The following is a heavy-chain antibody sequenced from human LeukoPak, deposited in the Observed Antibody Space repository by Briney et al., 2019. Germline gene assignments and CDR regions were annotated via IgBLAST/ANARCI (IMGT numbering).Heavy chain of an antibody. D-gene: IGHD3-10*01. J-gene: IGHJ4*02. V-gene: IGHV4-39*07. Sequence: SETLSLTCTVSGGSISNSGHYWGWIRQSPGKGLEWIGSIYYSGSTYYSPSLKSRVTISVDTSKNQFSLKLSSATAADTAVYYCARGQAGGRGNYFFYWGQGTLVTVSS. CDR2: IYYSGST. CDR1: GGSISNSGHY. CDR3: ARGQAGGRGNYFFY.